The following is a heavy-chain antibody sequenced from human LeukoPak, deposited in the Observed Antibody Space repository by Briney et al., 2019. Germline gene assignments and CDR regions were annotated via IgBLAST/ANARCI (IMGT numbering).Heavy chain of an antibody. J-gene: IGHJ4*02. CDR1: EFTFGSYG. CDR3: ARDSCSLTMCFGFFDH. V-gene: IGHV3-23*01. D-gene: IGHD2-2*01. Sequence: GGSLRLSCAASEFTFGSYGMSWVRQAPGKGLEWVSAISGSGGSTYYADSVKGRFTISTDTSKNSVYLQMTSLRVEDTAVYYCARDSCSLTMCFGFFDHWGQGSLVAVSS. CDR2: ISGSGGST.